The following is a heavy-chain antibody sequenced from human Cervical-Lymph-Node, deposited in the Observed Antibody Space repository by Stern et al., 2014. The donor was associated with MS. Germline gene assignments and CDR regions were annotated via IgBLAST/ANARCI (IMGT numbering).Heavy chain of an antibody. CDR2: IIPIIGTA. J-gene: IGHJ3*02. V-gene: IGHV1-69*01. Sequence: VQLVESGAEVKKPGSSAKVFCKASGGTFSRYAFRWARQAPGHGLEWVGGIIPIIGTANYAQKYQGRVTITADDSLKAAYMEVSSLRSEDTAVYYCARDQRHYGSGHYAFDIWGQGTMVTVSS. CDR3: ARDQRHYGSGHYAFDI. D-gene: IGHD3-10*01. CDR1: GGTFSRYA.